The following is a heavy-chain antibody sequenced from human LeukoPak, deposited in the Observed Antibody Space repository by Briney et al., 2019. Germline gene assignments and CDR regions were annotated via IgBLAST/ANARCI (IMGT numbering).Heavy chain of an antibody. J-gene: IGHJ4*02. CDR3: SKGCSGSFYRGSDYFDY. CDR1: GFTLGHAW. Sequence: KPGGSLRLSCAASGFTLGHAWMSWFRQAPGKGLEWVGRIVSRADGGTTDYAAPVKGRFIISRDDSKNMVYLQMNSLKTEDTGVYFCSKGCSGSFYRGSDYFDYWGQGILVTVSS. V-gene: IGHV3-15*04. D-gene: IGHD1-26*01. CDR2: IVSRADGGTT.